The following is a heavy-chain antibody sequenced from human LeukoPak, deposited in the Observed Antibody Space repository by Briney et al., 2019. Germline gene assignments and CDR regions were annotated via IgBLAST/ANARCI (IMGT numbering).Heavy chain of an antibody. CDR3: ARGRLVSSQPFDY. CDR1: GFTFSSYW. J-gene: IGHJ4*02. CDR2: INSDGSST. Sequence: GGSLRLSCAASGFTFSSYWMHWVRQAPGKGLVWVSRINSDGSSTSYADSVKGRFTISGDNAKNTLYLQMNSLRAEDTAVYYCARGRLVSSQPFDYWGQGTLVTVSS. V-gene: IGHV3-74*01. D-gene: IGHD6-6*01.